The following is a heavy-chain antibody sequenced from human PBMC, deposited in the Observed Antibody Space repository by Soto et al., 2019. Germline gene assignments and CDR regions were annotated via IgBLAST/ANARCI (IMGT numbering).Heavy chain of an antibody. CDR1: GFTFSSYE. CDR2: ISSSGSTI. J-gene: IGHJ6*02. CDR3: ARVLGYSSSWFGGHYYGMDV. Sequence: LRLSCAASGFTFSSYEMNWVRQAPVKGLEWVSYISSSGSTIYYADSVKGRFTISRDNAKNSLYLQMNSLRAEDTAVYYCARVLGYSSSWFGGHYYGMDVWGQGTTVTVSS. V-gene: IGHV3-48*03. D-gene: IGHD6-13*01.